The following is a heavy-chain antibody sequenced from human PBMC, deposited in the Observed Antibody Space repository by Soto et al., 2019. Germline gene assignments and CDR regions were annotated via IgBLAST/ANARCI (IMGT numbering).Heavy chain of an antibody. D-gene: IGHD6-19*01. V-gene: IGHV4-34*01. CDR3: ARRHSSGWYYYYGMDV. J-gene: IGHJ6*02. CDR1: GGSFSGYY. Sequence: SETLSLTCAVYGGSFSGYYWSWIRQPPGKGLEWIGEINHSGSTNYNPSLKSRVTISVDTSKNQFSLKLSSVTAADTAVYYCARRHSSGWYYYYGMDVWGQGTTVTVSS. CDR2: INHSGST.